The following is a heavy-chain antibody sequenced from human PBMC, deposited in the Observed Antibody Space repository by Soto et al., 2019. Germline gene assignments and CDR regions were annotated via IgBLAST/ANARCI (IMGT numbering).Heavy chain of an antibody. D-gene: IGHD3-10*01. J-gene: IGHJ6*02. CDR2: LWYDGSNK. CDR1: GFTFSSYG. CDR3: ARPSYYGSGSYERALYYYYGMDV. Sequence: GGSLRLSCAASGFTFSSYGMHWVRQAPGKGLEWVAVLWYDGSNKYYADSVKGRFTISRDNSKNTLYLQMNSLRAEDTAVYYCARPSYYGSGSYERALYYYYGMDVWGQGATVTVSS. V-gene: IGHV3-33*01.